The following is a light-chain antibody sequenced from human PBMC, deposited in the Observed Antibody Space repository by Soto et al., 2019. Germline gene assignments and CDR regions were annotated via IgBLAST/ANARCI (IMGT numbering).Light chain of an antibody. CDR2: EVS. CDR3: SSYTSSRGYV. V-gene: IGLV2-14*01. J-gene: IGLJ1*01. CDR1: SSDVGGYNY. Sequence: QSALTQPASVSGSPGQSITISCTGTSSDVGGYNYVSWYQQHPGKAPKLMIYEVSNRPSGVSNRFSGSKSGNTASLTLSGLQAEDEADYYCSSYTSSRGYVFGTGTKLTVL.